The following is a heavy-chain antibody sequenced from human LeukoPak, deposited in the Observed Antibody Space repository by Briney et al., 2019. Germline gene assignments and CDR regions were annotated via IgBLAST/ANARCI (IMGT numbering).Heavy chain of an antibody. J-gene: IGHJ4*02. CDR2: ISGSGGST. V-gene: IGHV3-23*01. D-gene: IGHD3-22*01. CDR1: GFTFSSYA. Sequence: PGGSPRLSCAASGFTFSSYAMSWVRQAPGKGLEWVSAISGSGGSTYYADSVKGRFTISGDNSKNTLYLQMNSLRAEDTAVYYCAKVCSSGYSYYFDYWGQGTLVTVSS. CDR3: AKVCSSGYSYYFDY.